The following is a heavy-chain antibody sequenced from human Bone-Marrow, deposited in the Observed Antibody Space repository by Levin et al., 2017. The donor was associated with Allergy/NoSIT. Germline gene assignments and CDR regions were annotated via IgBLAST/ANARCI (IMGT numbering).Heavy chain of an antibody. CDR3: ARIGGNHNYDY. V-gene: IGHV1-2*06. Sequence: ASVKVSCEASGYTFTAYYMHWVRQAPGQGLEWMGRINPNTAVTDYAQKFQGRVTMTRDTSISTAYMELSSLRSDDTAMYYCARIGGNHNYDYWGQGTLATVSS. D-gene: IGHD1-14*01. J-gene: IGHJ4*02. CDR2: INPNTAVT. CDR1: GYTFTAYY.